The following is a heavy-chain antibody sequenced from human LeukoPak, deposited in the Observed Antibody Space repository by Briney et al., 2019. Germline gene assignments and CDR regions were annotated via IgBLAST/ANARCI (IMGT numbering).Heavy chain of an antibody. Sequence: SETLSLTCTVSGGSISSYYWSWIRQPPGKGLEWIGYTYYSGSTNYNPSLKSRVTISVDTSKNQFSLKLSSVTAADTAVYYCARDFVGSSSWYSAFDIWGQGTMVTVSS. CDR2: TYYSGST. D-gene: IGHD6-13*01. CDR3: ARDFVGSSSWYSAFDI. V-gene: IGHV4-59*01. CDR1: GGSISSYY. J-gene: IGHJ3*02.